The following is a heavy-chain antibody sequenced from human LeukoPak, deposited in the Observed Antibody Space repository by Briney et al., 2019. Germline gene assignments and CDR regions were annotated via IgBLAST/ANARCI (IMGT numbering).Heavy chain of an antibody. CDR1: GGSISSYY. V-gene: IGHV4-4*07. J-gene: IGHJ4*02. D-gene: IGHD6-19*01. CDR2: IYTSGST. Sequence: HSETLSLTCTVSGGSISSYYWSWIRQPAGNGLEWIGRIYTSGSTNYNPSLKSRVTMSVDTSKNQFSLKLSSVTAADTAVYYCASMTAVAGLFDHWGQGTLVTVSS. CDR3: ASMTAVAGLFDH.